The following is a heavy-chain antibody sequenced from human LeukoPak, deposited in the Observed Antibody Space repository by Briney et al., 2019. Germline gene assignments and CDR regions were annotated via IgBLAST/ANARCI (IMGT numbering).Heavy chain of an antibody. D-gene: IGHD3-22*01. Sequence: SETLSLTCTVSGGSLSNTDYYWGWIRQPPGKGLGWIGSIYYSGSTYYNPSLKSRVTIFLDTSKSQFSLKLSSVTAADTAVYYCARYSSAYYYDFHYWGQGTLVTVSS. J-gene: IGHJ4*02. CDR2: IYYSGST. CDR1: GGSLSNTDYY. CDR3: ARYSSAYYYDFHY. V-gene: IGHV4-39*01.